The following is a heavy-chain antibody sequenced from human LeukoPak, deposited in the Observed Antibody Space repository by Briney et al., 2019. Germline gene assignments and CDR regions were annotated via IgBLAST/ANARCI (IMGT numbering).Heavy chain of an antibody. D-gene: IGHD1-26*01. Sequence: GGSLRLSCAASGFTFDDYAMHWVRQAPGKGLEWVSLISGDGGSTYYADSVKGRFTISRDNSKNSLYPQMNSLRTEDTALYYCAKDMGDSGSYYGENWFDPWGQGTLVTVSS. J-gene: IGHJ5*02. CDR1: GFTFDDYA. CDR3: AKDMGDSGSYYGENWFDP. V-gene: IGHV3-43*02. CDR2: ISGDGGST.